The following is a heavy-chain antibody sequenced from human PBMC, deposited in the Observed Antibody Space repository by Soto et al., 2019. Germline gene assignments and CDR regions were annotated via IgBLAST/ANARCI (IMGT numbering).Heavy chain of an antibody. J-gene: IGHJ6*02. V-gene: IGHV1-3*01. CDR2: INAGNGNT. D-gene: IGHD2-2*01. Sequence: ASVKVSCKASGYTFTDYAMHWVRQAPGQRLEWMGWINAGNGNTKYSQKVQGRVTISRDTTASTAYMELSSLRSEDTAVYYCASILLGCSSTRCSDYYYYYDMDVWGQGTTVTVSS. CDR1: GYTFTDYA. CDR3: ASILLGCSSTRCSDYYYYYDMDV.